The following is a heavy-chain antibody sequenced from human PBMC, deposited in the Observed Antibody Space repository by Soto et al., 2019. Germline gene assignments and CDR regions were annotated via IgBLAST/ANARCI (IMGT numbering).Heavy chain of an antibody. CDR3: ARLTSLHVLRYFDFDY. V-gene: IGHV4-39*01. D-gene: IGHD3-9*01. CDR2: IYYSGST. Sequence: SETLSLTCTVSGGSISSSSYYWGWIRQPPGKGLEWIGSIYYSGSTYYNPSLKSRVTISVDTSKNQFSLKLSSVTAADTAVYYCARLTSLHVLRYFDFDYWGQGTLVTVSS. CDR1: GGSISSSSYY. J-gene: IGHJ4*02.